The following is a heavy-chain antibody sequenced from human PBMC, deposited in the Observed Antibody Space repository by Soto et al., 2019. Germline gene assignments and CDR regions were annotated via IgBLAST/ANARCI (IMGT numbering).Heavy chain of an antibody. CDR3: ARGTYSSSWAYFDY. CDR1: GFTFSSYA. J-gene: IGHJ4*02. D-gene: IGHD6-13*01. V-gene: IGHV3-30-3*01. Sequence: QVQLVESGGGVVQPGRSLRLSCAASGFTFSSYAMHWVRQAPGKGLEWVAVISYDGSNKYYADSVKGRFTISRDNSKNTLYLQMNSLRAEDTAVYYCARGTYSSSWAYFDYWGQGTLVTVSS. CDR2: ISYDGSNK.